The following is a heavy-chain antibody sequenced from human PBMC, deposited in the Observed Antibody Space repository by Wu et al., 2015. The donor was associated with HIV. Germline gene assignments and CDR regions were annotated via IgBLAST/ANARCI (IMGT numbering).Heavy chain of an antibody. D-gene: IGHD3-3*01. CDR2: INCNRGGT. V-gene: IGHV1-2*02. Sequence: QVQLLQSGAEVKKPGASVMVSCKASGYTFTDYYMYWVRQAPGQGPEWMGWINCNRGGTKYAQIFQGRVTMTRDTAVSTAYLELNSLKSDDTAIYYCARLQSLHGLYSNADFWGRGDAGHRLL. CDR3: ARLQSLHGLYSNADF. J-gene: IGHJ4*02. CDR1: GYTFTDYY.